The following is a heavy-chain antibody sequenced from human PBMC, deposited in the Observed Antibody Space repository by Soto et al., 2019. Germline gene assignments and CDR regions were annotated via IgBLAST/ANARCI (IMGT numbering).Heavy chain of an antibody. CDR2: IYHSGST. Sequence: SETLSLTCTVSGGSISSGDYYWSWIRQPPGKGLEWIGYIYHSGSTYYNPSLKSRVTISVDRSKNQFSLKLSSVTAADTAVYYCAREDTAIDIWGQGTMVTVSS. V-gene: IGHV4-30-4*01. CDR3: AREDTAIDI. CDR1: GGSISSGDYY. J-gene: IGHJ3*02.